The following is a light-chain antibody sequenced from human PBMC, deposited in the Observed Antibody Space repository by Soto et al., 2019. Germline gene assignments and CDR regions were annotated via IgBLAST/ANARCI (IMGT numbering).Light chain of an antibody. CDR2: KAS. J-gene: IGKJ1*01. CDR1: QSIDMW. V-gene: IGKV1-5*03. Sequence: DIQMTQSPSTLSASVGDRVTITCRASQSIDMWLAWYQQKPGKAPSLLIYKASSLERGVPSRFSGSGSGTEFTLTITSLQPNDFANYYCQQYSSYEWTFGHGTKVEIK. CDR3: QQYSSYEWT.